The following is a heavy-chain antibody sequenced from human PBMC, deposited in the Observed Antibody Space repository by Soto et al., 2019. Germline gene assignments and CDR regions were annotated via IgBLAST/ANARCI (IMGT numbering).Heavy chain of an antibody. CDR3: VREGVRGMDV. V-gene: IGHV1-8*01. CDR1: GYTFTSYD. D-gene: IGHD2-21*01. Sequence: QVQLVQSGAEVKKPGASVKVSCKASGYTFTSYDINWVRQATGQGLEWMGWMNPNSANTGYAQKFQGRVTMTRNSSMSTAYMELSSVRSEDTAVYYGVREGVRGMDVWGQGTTVTVSS. J-gene: IGHJ6*02. CDR2: MNPNSANT.